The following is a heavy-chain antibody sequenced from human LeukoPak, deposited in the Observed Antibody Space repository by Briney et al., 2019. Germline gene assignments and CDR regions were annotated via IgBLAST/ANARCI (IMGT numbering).Heavy chain of an antibody. D-gene: IGHD3-3*01. V-gene: IGHV4-31*03. CDR3: VRTITIFGALGYFDY. J-gene: IGHJ4*02. CDR1: GASISSGAYS. Sequence: SETLSLTCTVSGASISSGAYSQSWVRQHPGKGLGWIAYIYYSGNTYYNPSLKRRVTISVDTSKNQFSLKLSSVTAADTAVYYCVRTITIFGALGYFDYWGQGTLVTVSS. CDR2: IYYSGNT.